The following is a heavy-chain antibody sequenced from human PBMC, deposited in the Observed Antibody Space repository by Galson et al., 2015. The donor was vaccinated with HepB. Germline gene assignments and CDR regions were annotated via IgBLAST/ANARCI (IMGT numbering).Heavy chain of an antibody. V-gene: IGHV3-66*01. D-gene: IGHD3-9*01. Sequence: SLRLSCAASGFTVSSNYMSWVRQAPGKGLEWVSVIYSGGSTYYADSVKGRFTISRDNSKNTLYLQMNSLRAEDTAVYYCARERKRDWFRDAFDIWGQGTMVTVSS. J-gene: IGHJ3*02. CDR3: ARERKRDWFRDAFDI. CDR1: GFTVSSNY. CDR2: IYSGGST.